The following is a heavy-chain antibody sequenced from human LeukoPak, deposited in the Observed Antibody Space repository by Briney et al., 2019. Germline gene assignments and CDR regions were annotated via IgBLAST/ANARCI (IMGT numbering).Heavy chain of an antibody. CDR2: IHTSGST. CDR3: ARGIAARVFDY. J-gene: IGHJ4*02. Sequence: SETLSLTCTVSGGSISSYYWSWIRQPAGRGLEWIGRIHTSGSTNYNPSLKSRITMSGDTSKNLFSLRLTSVTAADTAVYYCARGIAARVFDYWGQGTLVTVSS. CDR1: GGSISSYY. D-gene: IGHD6-6*01. V-gene: IGHV4-4*07.